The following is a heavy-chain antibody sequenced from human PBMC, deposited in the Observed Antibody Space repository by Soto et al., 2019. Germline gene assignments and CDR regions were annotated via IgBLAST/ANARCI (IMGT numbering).Heavy chain of an antibody. CDR2: TYYRSKWYN. Sequence: SQTLSLTCAISGDSVSSNSAAWNWIRQSPSRGLEWLGRTYYRSKWYNDYAVSVKSRITINPDTSKNQFSLQLNSVTTEDTAVYYCARSVSYYDFWSGYWGGPIYYYYMDVWGKGTTVTVSS. D-gene: IGHD3-3*01. V-gene: IGHV6-1*01. J-gene: IGHJ6*03. CDR3: ARSVSYYDFWSGYWGGPIYYYYMDV. CDR1: GDSVSSNSAA.